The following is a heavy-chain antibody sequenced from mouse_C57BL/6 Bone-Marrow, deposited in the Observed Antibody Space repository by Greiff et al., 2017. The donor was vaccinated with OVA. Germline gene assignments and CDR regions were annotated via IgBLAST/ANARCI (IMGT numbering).Heavy chain of an antibody. CDR1: GFTFSSYG. CDR3: AIRHYGSSVYFAMDY. J-gene: IGHJ4*01. CDR2: ISSGGSYT. Sequence: EVQRVESGGDLVKPGGSLKLSCAASGFTFSSYGMSWVRQTPDTRLEWVATISSGGSYTYYPDSVKGRFTISRENAKNTLYLQRSRLQSEDTAMYNCAIRHYGSSVYFAMDYWGPGTSVTVSS. V-gene: IGHV5-6*01. D-gene: IGHD1-1*01.